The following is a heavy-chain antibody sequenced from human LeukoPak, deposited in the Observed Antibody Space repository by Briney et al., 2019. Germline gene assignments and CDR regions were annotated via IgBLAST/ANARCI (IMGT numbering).Heavy chain of an antibody. J-gene: IGHJ4*02. D-gene: IGHD5-18*01. V-gene: IGHV3-23*01. CDR3: AKESLRGHSYGFDN. Sequence: PGGSLRLSCAASGFTFNRYNMNWVRRAPGKGLEWVSAISASGDTTYYADSVRGRFTISRDNSKNTLYLQMNSLRAGDTALYYCAKESLRGHSYGFDNWGQGTLVTVSS. CDR2: ISASGDTT. CDR1: GFTFNRYN.